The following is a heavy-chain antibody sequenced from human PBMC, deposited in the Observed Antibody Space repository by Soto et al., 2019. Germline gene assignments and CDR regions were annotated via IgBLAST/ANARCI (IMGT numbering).Heavy chain of an antibody. Sequence: LRLSCAASGFTFSSYGMHWVRQAPVNVLEWVAVISYDGSNKYYADSVKGRFTISRDNSKNTLYLQMNSLRAEDTAVYYCAKDTIEDIVVVPAAKGASYFDYWGQGTLVTVSS. CDR1: GFTFSSYG. V-gene: IGHV3-30*18. CDR2: ISYDGSNK. J-gene: IGHJ4*02. D-gene: IGHD2-2*01. CDR3: AKDTIEDIVVVPAAKGASYFDY.